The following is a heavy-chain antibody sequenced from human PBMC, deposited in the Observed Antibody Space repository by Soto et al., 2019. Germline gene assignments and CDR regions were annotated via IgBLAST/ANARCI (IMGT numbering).Heavy chain of an antibody. Sequence: SGPTLVNPTETLTLTCTVSGFSLSNARMGVSWIRQPPGKALEWLAHIFSNDEKSYSTSLKSRLTISKDTSKSQVVLTMTNMDPVDTATYYCARVAAAGIDDYFDCWGQGTLVTVSS. J-gene: IGHJ4*02. CDR1: GFSLSNARMG. CDR3: ARVAAAGIDDYFDC. V-gene: IGHV2-26*01. CDR2: IFSNDEK. D-gene: IGHD6-13*01.